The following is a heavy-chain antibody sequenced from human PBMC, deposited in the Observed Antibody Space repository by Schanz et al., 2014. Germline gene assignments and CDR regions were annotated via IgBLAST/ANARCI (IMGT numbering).Heavy chain of an antibody. J-gene: IGHJ4*02. CDR2: IWYDGSNK. Sequence: QVQLVESGGGVVQPGRSLRLSCAASGFTFSSYGMHWVRQAPGKGLEWVAVIWYDGSNKYYADSVKGRFTISRDNSKNTLFLHMNSLRAEDTAVYYYARDHSTESYYSAGPAIDYWGQGTLLTVSS. V-gene: IGHV3-33*01. CDR1: GFTFSSYG. CDR3: ARDHSTESYYSAGPAIDY. D-gene: IGHD1-26*01.